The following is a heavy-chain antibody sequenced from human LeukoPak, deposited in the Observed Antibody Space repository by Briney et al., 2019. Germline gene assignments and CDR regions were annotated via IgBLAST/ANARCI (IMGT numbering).Heavy chain of an antibody. CDR3: ARVAPVAGIARYYYYYYGMDV. CDR1: GFTFSSYA. D-gene: IGHD6-19*01. CDR2: ISYDGSNK. V-gene: IGHV3-30*04. J-gene: IGHJ6*02. Sequence: GGSLRLSCAASGFTFSSYAMHWVRQAPGKGLEWVAVISYDGSNKYYADSVKGRFTISRDNSKNTLYLQMNSLRAEDTAVYYCARVAPVAGIARYYYYYYGMDVWGQGTTVTVSS.